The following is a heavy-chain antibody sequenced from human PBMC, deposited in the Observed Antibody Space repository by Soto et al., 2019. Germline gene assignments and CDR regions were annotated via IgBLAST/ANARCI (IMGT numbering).Heavy chain of an antibody. D-gene: IGHD1-7*01. Sequence: PGGSLRLSCAASGFTFSSYGMHWVRQAPGKGLEWVAVIWYDGSNKYYADSVKGRFTISRDNSKNTLYLQMNSLRAEDTAVYYCARAYNWNYHLDYWGQGTLVTVSS. CDR3: ARAYNWNYHLDY. V-gene: IGHV3-33*01. J-gene: IGHJ4*02. CDR1: GFTFSSYG. CDR2: IWYDGSNK.